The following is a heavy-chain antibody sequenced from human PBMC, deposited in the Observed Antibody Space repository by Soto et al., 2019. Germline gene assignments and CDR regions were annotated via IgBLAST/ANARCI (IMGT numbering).Heavy chain of an antibody. J-gene: IGHJ4*02. CDR2: ISSSSSYI. Sequence: AGGSLRLSCAASGFTXSSYSMNWVRQAPGKGLEWVSSISSSSSYIYYADSVKGRFTISRDNAKNSLYLQMNSLRAEDTAVYYCARDISSGSYDYWGQGTLVTVSS. CDR3: ARDISSGSYDY. V-gene: IGHV3-21*01. D-gene: IGHD1-26*01. CDR1: GFTXSSYS.